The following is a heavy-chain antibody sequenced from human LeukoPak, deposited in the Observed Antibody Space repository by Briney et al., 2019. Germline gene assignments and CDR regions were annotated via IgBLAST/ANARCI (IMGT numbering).Heavy chain of an antibody. CDR2: INPNSGGT. V-gene: IGHV1-2*02. CDR1: GYTFTVYY. CDR3: AREPPYSSSPFDP. J-gene: IGHJ5*02. Sequence: ASVKVSCKASGYTFTVYYMHWVRQAPGQGLEWMGWINPNSGGTNYAQKFQGRVTMTRDTSISTAYMELSRLRSDDTAVYYCAREPPYSSSPFDPWGQGTLVTVSS. D-gene: IGHD6-6*01.